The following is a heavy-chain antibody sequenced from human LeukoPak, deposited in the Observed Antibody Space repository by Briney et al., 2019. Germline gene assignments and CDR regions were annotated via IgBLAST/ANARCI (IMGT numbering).Heavy chain of an antibody. Sequence: PGGSLRLSCAASGFIFSSYGMHWVRQAPGKGLEWVAIISYDGSNKYYADSVKGRFTISRDNSKNTLYLQMNSLRAEDTAVYYCARDHSSGWYSDYFDYWGQGTLVTVSS. J-gene: IGHJ4*02. CDR3: ARDHSSGWYSDYFDY. D-gene: IGHD6-19*01. CDR2: ISYDGSNK. CDR1: GFIFSSYG. V-gene: IGHV3-30*03.